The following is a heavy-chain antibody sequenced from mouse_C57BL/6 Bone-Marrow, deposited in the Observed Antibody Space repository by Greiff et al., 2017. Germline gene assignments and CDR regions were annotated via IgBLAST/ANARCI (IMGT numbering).Heavy chain of an antibody. CDR3: ASVLLGAY. V-gene: IGHV5-2*01. Sequence: EVKVVESGGGLVQPGESLKLSCESTEYEFPSHDMSWVRKTPEKRLELVAAINRDGGSTYYPDTMERRVIISRDNTEKTLYLQMSSLGSEDTALYYCASVLLGAYWGQGTLVTVSA. CDR1: EYEFPSHD. CDR2: INRDGGST. J-gene: IGHJ3*01. D-gene: IGHD2-10*01.